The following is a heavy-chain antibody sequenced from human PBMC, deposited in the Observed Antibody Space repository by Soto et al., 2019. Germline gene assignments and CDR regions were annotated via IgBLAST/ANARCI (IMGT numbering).Heavy chain of an antibody. V-gene: IGHV1-69*13. CDR3: AGGWRAPLYGMDV. D-gene: IGHD3-3*01. CDR1: GGTFSSYA. CDR2: IIPIFGTA. J-gene: IGHJ6*02. Sequence: GASVKVSCTASGGTFSSYAISWVRQAPGQGLEWMGGIIPIFGTANYAQKFQGRVTITADESTSTAYKELSSLRSEDTAVYYCAGGWRAPLYGMDVWGQGTTVTV.